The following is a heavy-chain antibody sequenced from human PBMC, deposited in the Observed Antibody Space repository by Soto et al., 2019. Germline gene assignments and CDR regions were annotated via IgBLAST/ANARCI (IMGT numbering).Heavy chain of an antibody. J-gene: IGHJ4*02. D-gene: IGHD6-6*01. CDR1: GGSISSGGYS. V-gene: IGHV4-30-2*01. Sequence: KTSETLSVTCAVSGGSISSGGYSWSWIRQPPGKGLEWIGYIYHSGSTYYNPSLKSRVTISVDRSKNQFSLKLSSVTAADTAVYYCARVFRGAALLWGQGTLVTVPS. CDR3: ARVFRGAALL. CDR2: IYHSGST.